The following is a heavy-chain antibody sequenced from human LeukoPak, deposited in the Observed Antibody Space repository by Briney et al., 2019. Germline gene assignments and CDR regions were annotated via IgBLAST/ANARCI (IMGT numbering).Heavy chain of an antibody. Sequence: SETLSLTCTVSGGSISSYYWSWIRQPPGKGLEWIGYIYYSGSTNYNPSLKSRVTISVDTSKNQFSLKLSFVTAADTAVYYCARISSSWTNYFDYWGQGTLVTVSS. D-gene: IGHD6-13*01. CDR1: GGSISSYY. CDR2: IYYSGST. J-gene: IGHJ4*02. CDR3: ARISSSWTNYFDY. V-gene: IGHV4-59*08.